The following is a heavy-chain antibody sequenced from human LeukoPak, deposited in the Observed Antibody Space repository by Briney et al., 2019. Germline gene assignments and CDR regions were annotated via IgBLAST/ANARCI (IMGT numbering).Heavy chain of an antibody. D-gene: IGHD6-13*01. J-gene: IGHJ4*02. Sequence: GGSLRLSCAASGFTVSSNYMSWVRQAPGKGLEWVSAISGSGGSTYYADSVKGRFTISRDNSKNTLYLQMNSLRAEDTAVYYCAKDLGSSSQTGLFDYWGQGTLVTVSS. V-gene: IGHV3-23*01. CDR2: ISGSGGST. CDR1: GFTVSSNY. CDR3: AKDLGSSSQTGLFDY.